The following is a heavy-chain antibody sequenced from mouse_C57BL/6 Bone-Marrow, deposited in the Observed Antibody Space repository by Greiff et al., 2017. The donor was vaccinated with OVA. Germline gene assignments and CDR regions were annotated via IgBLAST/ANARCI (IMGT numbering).Heavy chain of an antibody. CDR3: ARHPVYYSSSYWYYDV. V-gene: IGHV5-6*02. Sequence: EVMLVESGGDLVKPGGSLKLSCAASGFTFSSYGMSWVRQTPDKRLEWVATISSGGSYTYYPDSVKGRFTISRDNAKNTQYLQMSSLKSEDTAMYYCARHPVYYSSSYWYYDVWGTGTTVTVSS. CDR1: GFTFSSYG. CDR2: ISSGGSYT. J-gene: IGHJ1*03. D-gene: IGHD1-1*01.